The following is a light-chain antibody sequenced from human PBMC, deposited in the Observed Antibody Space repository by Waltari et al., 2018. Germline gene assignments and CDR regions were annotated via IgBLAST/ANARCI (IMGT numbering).Light chain of an antibody. CDR2: GTT. CDR3: QSYDNSLRVVM. CDR1: DSNIGATYE. V-gene: IGLV1-40*01. J-gene: IGLJ3*02. Sequence: QSVLTQPPSVSGAPGQRVTISCTGSDSNIGATYEIHWYQQLPGAAPKLLIYGTTNRASGVTGGFSSSQSATSAALVITGLQAEDEAGYYGQSYDNSLRVVMFGGGTKLTVL.